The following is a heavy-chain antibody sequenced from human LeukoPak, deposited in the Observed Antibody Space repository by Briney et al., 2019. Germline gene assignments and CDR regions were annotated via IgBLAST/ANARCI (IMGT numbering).Heavy chain of an antibody. D-gene: IGHD2-15*01. CDR3: ARGRGGSGTYPGIDF. V-gene: IGHV4-59*01. CDR2: IYYSGST. Sequence: SETLSLTCTVSGASFSRYYWSWIRQSPGKGLEWIGYIYYSGSTRYNPSPKSRVSISVDTAKDQISLKLSSVTAADTAVYYCARGRGGSGTYPGIDFWGQGTLVTVSS. J-gene: IGHJ4*02. CDR1: GASFSRYY.